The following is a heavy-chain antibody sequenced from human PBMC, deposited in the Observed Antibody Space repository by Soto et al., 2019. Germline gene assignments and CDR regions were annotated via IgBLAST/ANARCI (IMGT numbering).Heavy chain of an antibody. CDR1: GGSFSGYY. CDR2: INHSGST. CDR3: ARGLYCSGGSCYRPYQH. Sequence: PSETLSLTCAVYGGSFSGYYWSWIRQPPGKGLEWIGEINHSGSTNYNPSLKSRVTISVDTSKNQFSLKLSSVTAADTAVYYCARGLYCSGGSCYRPYQHWGQGTLVT. J-gene: IGHJ1*01. V-gene: IGHV4-34*01. D-gene: IGHD2-15*01.